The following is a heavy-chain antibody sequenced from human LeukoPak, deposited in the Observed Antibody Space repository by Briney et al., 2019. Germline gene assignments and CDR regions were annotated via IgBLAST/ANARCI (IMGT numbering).Heavy chain of an antibody. CDR1: GYTFTSYD. D-gene: IGHD2-15*01. V-gene: IGHV1-8*01. J-gene: IGHJ6*02. CDR2: MNPNSGNT. Sequence: ASVKVSCKASGYTFTSYDINWVRQATGQGLEWMGWMNPNSGNTGYAQKFQGRVTMTRNTCISTAYMELSSLRSEDTAVYYCARVVVAAMGYYYYYGMDVWGQGPTVTVSS. CDR3: ARVVVAAMGYYYYYGMDV.